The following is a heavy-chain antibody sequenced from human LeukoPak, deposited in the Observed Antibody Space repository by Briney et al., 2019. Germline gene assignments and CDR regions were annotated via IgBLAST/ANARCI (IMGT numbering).Heavy chain of an antibody. CDR3: ARGDQWLVPGAFDY. D-gene: IGHD6-19*01. J-gene: IGHJ4*02. CDR1: GGSISSYY. CDR2: IYYSGST. Sequence: SETLSLTCTVSGGSISSYYWSWIRQPPGKGLEWIGYIYYSGSTNYNPSLKSRVTISVDTSKNQFSLKLSSVTAADTAVYYCARGDQWLVPGAFDYWGQGTLVTVSS. V-gene: IGHV4-59*01.